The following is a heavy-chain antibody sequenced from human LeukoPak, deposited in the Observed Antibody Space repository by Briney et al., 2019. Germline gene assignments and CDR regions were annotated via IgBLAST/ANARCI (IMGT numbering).Heavy chain of an antibody. CDR1: GGSISGYY. Sequence: SETLSLTCGVSGGSISGYYRSWIRQPPGKGLEWIGYIYSSGSTNYNPSLKSRVTISGDTSKNQFSLKQTSVTAADTAVYYCASTAADYYSYYYYYMDVWGKGTTVTVSS. V-gene: IGHV4-4*09. J-gene: IGHJ6*03. CDR3: ASTAADYYSYYYYYMDV. D-gene: IGHD6-13*01. CDR2: IYSSGST.